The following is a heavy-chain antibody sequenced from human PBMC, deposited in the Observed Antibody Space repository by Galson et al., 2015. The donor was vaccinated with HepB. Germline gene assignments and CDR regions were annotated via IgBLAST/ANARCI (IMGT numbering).Heavy chain of an antibody. CDR2: IFTSGYT. CDR1: GGSISSYY. J-gene: IGHJ5*02. Sequence: LSLTCTVSGGSISSYYWSWIRQPAGKGLEWIGRIFTSGYTNCNPSLKSRVTMSLDTSKNQFSLNLSSVTAADTAAYYCARSSTGARGWFDPWGQGTPVAVSS. V-gene: IGHV4-4*07. CDR3: ARSSTGARGWFDP. D-gene: IGHD7-27*01.